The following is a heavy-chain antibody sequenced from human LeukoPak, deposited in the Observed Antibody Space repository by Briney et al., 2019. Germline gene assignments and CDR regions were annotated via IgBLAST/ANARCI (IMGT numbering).Heavy chain of an antibody. CDR3: ARVTTVTTRDGDYFDY. CDR2: ISAYNGNT. J-gene: IGHJ4*02. CDR1: GYTFTNYG. V-gene: IGHV1-18*01. Sequence: GASVKVSCKASGYTFTNYGVSWVRQAPGQGLEWMGWISAYNGNTNYAQKLQGRVTMTTDTSTSTAYMELRSLRSDDTAVYYCARVTTVTTRDGDYFDYWGQGTLVTVSS. D-gene: IGHD4-17*01.